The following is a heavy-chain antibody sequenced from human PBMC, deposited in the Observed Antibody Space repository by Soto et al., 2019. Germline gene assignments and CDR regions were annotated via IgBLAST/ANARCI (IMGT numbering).Heavy chain of an antibody. Sequence: PSETLSLTCAFYVVSFSGYYWSCIRHPPGKWLEWIGEINHSGSTNYNPSLKSRVTISVDTSKNQFSLKLSSVTAADTAVYYCARGRSSIVGEGRWFDRWGQGTLVTVSS. CDR1: VVSFSGYY. J-gene: IGHJ5*02. D-gene: IGHD1-26*01. CDR2: INHSGST. CDR3: ARGRSSIVGEGRWFDR. V-gene: IGHV4-34*01.